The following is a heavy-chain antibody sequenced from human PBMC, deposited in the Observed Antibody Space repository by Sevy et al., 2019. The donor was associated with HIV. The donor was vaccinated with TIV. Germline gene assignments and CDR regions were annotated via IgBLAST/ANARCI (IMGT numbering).Heavy chain of an antibody. CDR1: GGSISTSSYY. Sequence: SETLSLTCTVSGGSISTSSYYWGWIRQPPGKGLEWIGTIYYSGRTYYNPSLKSRVTISVDTSKKQFSLKLTAVTAADTAVYHCARVSWYSSGWVWFDTWGQGTLVTVSS. CDR2: IYYSGRT. V-gene: IGHV4-39*01. J-gene: IGHJ5*02. D-gene: IGHD6-25*01. CDR3: ARVSWYSSGWVWFDT.